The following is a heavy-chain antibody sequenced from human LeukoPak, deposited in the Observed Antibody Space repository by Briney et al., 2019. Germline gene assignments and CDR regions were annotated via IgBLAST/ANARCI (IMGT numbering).Heavy chain of an antibody. CDR2: IYYSGST. V-gene: IGHV4-39*01. Sequence: SETLSLTCTVSGGSISSSSYYWGWIRQPPGKGLEWIGSIYYSGSTYYNPSLKSRVTISVDTSKNQFSLKLSSVTAADTAVYYCARHRGGGPYGSGRTYDLFDPWGPGTLVTVSS. D-gene: IGHD3-10*01. CDR1: GGSISSSSYY. J-gene: IGHJ5*02. CDR3: ARHRGGGPYGSGRTYDLFDP.